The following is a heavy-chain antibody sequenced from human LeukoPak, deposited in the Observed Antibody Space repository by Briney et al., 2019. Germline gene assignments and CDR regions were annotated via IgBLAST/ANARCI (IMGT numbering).Heavy chain of an antibody. Sequence: SQTLSLTCAISGDSVSSNSGAWNWIRQSPSRGLEWLGRTYYRSKWYNDYAVSVKSRITINPDTSRNQFSLQLNSVTPEDTAVYYCAGGLGYFDYWGQGTLVTVSS. D-gene: IGHD7-27*01. V-gene: IGHV6-1*01. CDR2: TYYRSKWYN. CDR1: GDSVSSNSGA. CDR3: AGGLGYFDY. J-gene: IGHJ4*02.